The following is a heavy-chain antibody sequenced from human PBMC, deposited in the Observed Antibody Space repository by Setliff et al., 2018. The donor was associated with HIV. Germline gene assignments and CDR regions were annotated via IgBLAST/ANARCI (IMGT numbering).Heavy chain of an antibody. CDR2: INPNSGGT. Sequence: ASVKVSCKASGYTFTAYFMHWVRQAPGQGLEWMGRINPNSGGTNYAQKFQGRVTMTRDTSTSTVYMELYSLRSEDTAVYYCARDAWVEFLEWTYYGMDVWGQGTTVTVS. CDR1: GYTFTAYF. V-gene: IGHV1-2*06. J-gene: IGHJ6*02. CDR3: ARDAWVEFLEWTYYGMDV. D-gene: IGHD3-3*02.